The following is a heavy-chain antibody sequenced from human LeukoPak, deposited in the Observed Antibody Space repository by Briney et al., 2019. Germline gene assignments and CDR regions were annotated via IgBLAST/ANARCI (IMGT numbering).Heavy chain of an antibody. D-gene: IGHD3-22*01. J-gene: IGHJ6*02. V-gene: IGHV4-39*01. CDR2: IYYSGST. CDR3: ARLGYYDSSGYYPRLSSLYGMDV. CDR1: GGSISSSSYY. Sequence: PSETLSLTCTVSGGSISSSSYYWGWIRQPPGKGLEWIGSIYYSGSTYYNPSLKSRVTISVDTSKNQFSLKLSSVTAADTAVYYCARLGYYDSSGYYPRLSSLYGMDVWGQGTTVTVSS.